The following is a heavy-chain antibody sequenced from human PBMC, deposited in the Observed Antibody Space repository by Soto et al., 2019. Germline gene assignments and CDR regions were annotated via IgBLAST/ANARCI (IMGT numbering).Heavy chain of an antibody. J-gene: IGHJ5*02. CDR2: VNDSGDRT. V-gene: IGHV3-23*01. Sequence: GGSLRLSCAASGFTFSSYAMSWVRQSPGEGLEWVSSVNDSGDRTYYADSVKGRFTISRDNSKNTLYLQMNSLRAEDTALYYCVRDRQGSGRCYNCYDPWGQGTRVTVSS. D-gene: IGHD6-19*01. CDR1: GFTFSSYA. CDR3: VRDRQGSGRCYNCYDP.